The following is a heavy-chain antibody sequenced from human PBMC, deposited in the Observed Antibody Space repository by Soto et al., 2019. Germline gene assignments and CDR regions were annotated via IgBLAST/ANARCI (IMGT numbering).Heavy chain of an antibody. CDR1: GFTFSSDA. CDR3: ANERRGSGWSVGSY. Sequence: PGGSLRLSCAASGFTFSSDAMSWVRQAPGKGLEWVSAISGNGAGTSYADSVRGRCTISSDNSKDTLFLHMNSLSADDTAVSYCANERRGSGWSVGSYWGQGTLVTVSS. V-gene: IGHV3-23*01. D-gene: IGHD6-19*01. J-gene: IGHJ4*02. CDR2: ISGNGAGT.